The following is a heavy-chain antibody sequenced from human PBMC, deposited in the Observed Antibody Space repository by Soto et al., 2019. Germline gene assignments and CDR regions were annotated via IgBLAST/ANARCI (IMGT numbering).Heavy chain of an antibody. CDR3: AHRLGITSYYFDY. V-gene: IGHV1-69*02. Sequence: KVSCKASGGTFSSYTISWVRQAPGQGLEWMGRIIPILGIANYAQKFQGRVTITQDTSKNQVVLTMTNMDPVDTATYYCAHRLGITSYYFDYWGQGTLVTVSS. CDR2: IIPILGIA. CDR1: GGTFSSYT. D-gene: IGHD3-16*01. J-gene: IGHJ4*02.